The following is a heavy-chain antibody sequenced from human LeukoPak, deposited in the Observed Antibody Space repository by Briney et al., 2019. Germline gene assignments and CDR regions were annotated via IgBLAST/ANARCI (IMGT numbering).Heavy chain of an antibody. D-gene: IGHD3-9*01. J-gene: IGHJ6*02. V-gene: IGHV3-48*04. CDR1: GFVFRPYA. CDR3: ARDSEDILTGYHPTYGMDV. Sequence: GGSLRLSCSASGFVFRPYAMNWVRQAPGEGLEWVSYISSSSSTIYYADSVKGRFTISRDNAKSSLYLQMNSLRAEDTAVYYCARDSEDILTGYHPTYGMDVWGQGTTVTVSS. CDR2: ISSSSSTI.